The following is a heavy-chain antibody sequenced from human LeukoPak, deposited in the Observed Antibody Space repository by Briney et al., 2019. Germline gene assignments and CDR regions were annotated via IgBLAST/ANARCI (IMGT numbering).Heavy chain of an antibody. J-gene: IGHJ4*02. Sequence: PGGSLRLSCAASGFSFNGYAMTWVRQAPGKGLEWVSTISGGGGTTYYADSVKGRFTISRDNSKSTLYLQLDSLRAEDTALYYCAKYEMWTSGRYFDYWGQGTLVTVSS. CDR3: AKYEMWTSGRYFDY. V-gene: IGHV3-23*01. CDR1: GFSFNGYA. D-gene: IGHD6-19*01. CDR2: ISGGGGTT.